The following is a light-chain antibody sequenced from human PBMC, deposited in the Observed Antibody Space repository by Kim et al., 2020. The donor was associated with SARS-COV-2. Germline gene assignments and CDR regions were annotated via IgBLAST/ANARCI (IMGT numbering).Light chain of an antibody. Sequence: SACPEETHSISRSGDKMGDKYTCCYHQKPRHSPLLVIYQNSKRASGISERFSLSNSGNTDTLSHSGTQGIDKGVYFCETWGSSDVVFGGGTQLTVL. CDR3: ETWGSSDVV. V-gene: IGLV3-1*01. J-gene: IGLJ2*01. CDR2: QNS. CDR1: KMGDKY.